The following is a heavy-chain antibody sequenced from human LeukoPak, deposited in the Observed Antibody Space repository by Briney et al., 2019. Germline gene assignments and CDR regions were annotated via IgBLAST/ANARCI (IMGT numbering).Heavy chain of an antibody. CDR2: INEDGSNK. Sequence: PGGSLRLSCTASGFSFSNHYMRWIRQAPGKGLEWVANINEDGSNKWHLGSVKGRFPVSRDNARNSLYLQMNSLRVEDTAVYYCTRVIVAVPGYFDYFDFWGQGVLVTVSS. J-gene: IGHJ4*02. CDR1: GFSFSNHY. V-gene: IGHV3-7*01. D-gene: IGHD6-19*01. CDR3: TRVIVAVPGYFDYFDF.